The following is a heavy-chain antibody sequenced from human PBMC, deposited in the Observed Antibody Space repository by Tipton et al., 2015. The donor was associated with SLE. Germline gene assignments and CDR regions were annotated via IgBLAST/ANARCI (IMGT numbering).Heavy chain of an antibody. V-gene: IGHV3-7*01. CDR2: MDQEGSEK. CDR3: AREARATFDI. Sequence: GSLRLSCAASGFTFDDYTLFWVRQGPGKGLEWVANMDQEGSEKYYGDSVKGRFTIFRDNSKSSLYLQMNSVRVEDTAVYYCAREARATFDIWGHGTMVTVS. CDR1: GFTFDDYT. J-gene: IGHJ3*02.